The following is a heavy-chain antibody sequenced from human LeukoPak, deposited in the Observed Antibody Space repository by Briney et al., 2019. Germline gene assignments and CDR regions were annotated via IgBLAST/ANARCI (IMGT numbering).Heavy chain of an antibody. CDR1: GGSISSSSYY. V-gene: IGHV4-39*07. CDR3: ARAAAGYYYYYYYMDV. CDR2: IYYSGST. J-gene: IGHJ6*03. D-gene: IGHD6-13*01. Sequence: SETLSLTCTVSGGSISSSSYYWGWIRQPPGKGLEWIGSIYYSGSTYYNPSLKSRVTISVDTSKNQFSLKLSSVTAADTAVYYCARAAAGYYYYYYYMDVWGKGTTVTVSS.